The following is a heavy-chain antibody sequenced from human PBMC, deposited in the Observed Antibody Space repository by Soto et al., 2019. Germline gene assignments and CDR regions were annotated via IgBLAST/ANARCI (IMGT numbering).Heavy chain of an antibody. CDR1: GGSFSAYY. J-gene: IGHJ4*02. CDR2: INHSGAT. D-gene: IGHD6-13*01. CDR3: ASSRVFGYRGSSSWDEMFDN. V-gene: IGHV4-34*01. Sequence: QVQLQQWGAGLLKPSETLSLTCVVYGGSFSAYYWGWIRQPPGKGLEWIGEINHSGATNYNPSLKSRVTVSVDTPKNQFSLKLSSVTAADTALYYCASSRVFGYRGSSSWDEMFDNWGQGTLVTVSS.